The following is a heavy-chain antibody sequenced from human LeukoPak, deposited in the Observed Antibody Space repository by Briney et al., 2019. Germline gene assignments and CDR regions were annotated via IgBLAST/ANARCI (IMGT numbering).Heavy chain of an antibody. CDR2: IRYDGSNK. CDR3: AKDLMVYSRGWYCFDY. CDR1: GFTFSSYG. V-gene: IGHV3-30*02. J-gene: IGHJ4*02. D-gene: IGHD6-19*01. Sequence: GGSLRLSCAASGFTFSSYGMHWVRQAPGKGLEWVAFIRYDGSNKYYADSVKGRFTISRDNSKSTLYLQMNSLRAEDTAVYYCAKDLMVYSRGWYCFDYWGQGTLVTVSS.